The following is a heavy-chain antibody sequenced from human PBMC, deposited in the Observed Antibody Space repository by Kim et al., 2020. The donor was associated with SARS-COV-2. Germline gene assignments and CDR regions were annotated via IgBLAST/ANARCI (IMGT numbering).Heavy chain of an antibody. D-gene: IGHD5-12*01. CDR1: GFTFSSYS. CDR3: VQGDGGWLQSDY. CDR2: ISSSSSTI. Sequence: GGSLRLSCAASGFTFSSYSMNWVRQAPGKGLEWVSYISSSSSTIYYADSVKGRFTISRDNAKNSLYLQMNSLRDEDTAVYYCVQGDGGWLQSDYWGQGTLVTVSS. V-gene: IGHV3-48*02. J-gene: IGHJ4*02.